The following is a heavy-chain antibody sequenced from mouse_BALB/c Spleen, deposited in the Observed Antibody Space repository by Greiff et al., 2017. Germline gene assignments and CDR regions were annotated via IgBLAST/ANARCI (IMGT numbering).Heavy chain of an antibody. CDR1: GYTFTSYW. V-gene: IGHV1-7*01. Sequence: VQLQQSGAELAKPGASVKMSCKASGYTFTSYWMHWVKQRPGQGLEWIGYINPSTGYTEYNQKFKDKATLTADKSSSTAYMQLSSLTSEDSAVYYCARGWLLVDYWGQGTTLTVSS. J-gene: IGHJ2*01. CDR2: INPSTGYT. CDR3: ARGWLLVDY. D-gene: IGHD2-3*01.